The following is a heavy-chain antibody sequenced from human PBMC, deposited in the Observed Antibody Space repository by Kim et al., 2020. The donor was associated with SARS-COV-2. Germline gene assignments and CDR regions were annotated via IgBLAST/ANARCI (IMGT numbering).Heavy chain of an antibody. D-gene: IGHD1-20*01. CDR3: ARERYNWNHRAAFDI. CDR1: GGSVSSGSYY. J-gene: IGHJ3*02. Sequence: SETLSLTCTVSGGSVSSGSYYWSWIRQPPGKGLEWIGYIYYSGSTNYNPSLKSRVTISVDTCKNQFSLKLSSVTAADTAVYYCARERYNWNHRAAFDIWGQGTMVTVSS. V-gene: IGHV4-61*01. CDR2: IYYSGST.